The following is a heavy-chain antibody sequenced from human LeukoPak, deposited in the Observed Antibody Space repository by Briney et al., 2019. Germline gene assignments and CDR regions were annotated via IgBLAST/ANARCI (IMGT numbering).Heavy chain of an antibody. CDR1: GGSISSYY. Sequence: SETLSLTCTVSGGSISSYYWSWIRQPPGKGREWIGYMYYSGNTKYNPSLRSRVTISADTPKNQFSLKLSSVTAAGTAVYYWARHLRGEQQLSGFDYGGEGTPV. D-gene: IGHD6-13*01. J-gene: IGHJ4*02. V-gene: IGHV4-59*08. CDR3: ARHLRGEQQLSGFDY. CDR2: MYYSGNT.